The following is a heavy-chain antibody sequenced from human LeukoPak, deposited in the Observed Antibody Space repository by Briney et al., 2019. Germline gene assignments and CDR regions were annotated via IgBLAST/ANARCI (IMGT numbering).Heavy chain of an antibody. D-gene: IGHD6-19*01. J-gene: IGHJ5*02. Sequence: HPGGSLRLSCAASGFTFSSYAMHWVRQAPGKGLEWVAVISYDGSNKYYADSVKGRFTISRDNSKNTLYLQMNSLRAEDTAVYYCARGKSVAGTGSYWFDPWGQGTLVTVSS. CDR1: GFTFSSYA. V-gene: IGHV3-30*04. CDR3: ARGKSVAGTGSYWFDP. CDR2: ISYDGSNK.